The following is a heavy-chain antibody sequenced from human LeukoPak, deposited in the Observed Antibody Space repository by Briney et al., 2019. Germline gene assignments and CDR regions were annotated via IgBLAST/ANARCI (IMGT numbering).Heavy chain of an antibody. CDR1: GFTFSDYY. Sequence: PGGSLRLSCAASGFTFSDYYMNWIRQTPGKGLEWVSYISPSGSNTYYADSVEGRFTISRDNAKNSLYLQMNSLRAEDTAVYYCAREATISSWGQGTLVTVSS. J-gene: IGHJ4*02. CDR3: AREATISS. CDR2: ISPSGSNT. V-gene: IGHV3-11*01. D-gene: IGHD3-3*01.